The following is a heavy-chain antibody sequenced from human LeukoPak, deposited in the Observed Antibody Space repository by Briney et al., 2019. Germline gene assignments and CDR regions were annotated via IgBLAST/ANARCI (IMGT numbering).Heavy chain of an antibody. CDR3: ARGGRYTVTLGY. CDR2: INHSGST. D-gene: IGHD4-17*01. J-gene: IGHJ4*02. Sequence: SETLSLTCAVYGGSFSGYYWSWIRQPPGKGLEWLGEINHSGSTNYNPSLKSRVTISVDTSKNQFSLKLSSVTAADTAVYYCARGGRYTVTLGYWGQGTLVTVSS. CDR1: GGSFSGYY. V-gene: IGHV4-34*01.